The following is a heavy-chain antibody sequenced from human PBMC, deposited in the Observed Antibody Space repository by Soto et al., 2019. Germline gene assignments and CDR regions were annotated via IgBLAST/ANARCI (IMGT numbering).Heavy chain of an antibody. J-gene: IGHJ6*02. CDR2: ISYDGSNK. Sequence: GGSLRLSCAASGFTFSSYAMHWVRQAPGKGLEWVAVISYDGSNKYYADSVKGRFTISRDNSKNTLYLQMNSLRAEDTAVYYCARDEAPDYVWGRRMDVWGQGTTVTVSS. CDR3: ARDEAPDYVWGRRMDV. V-gene: IGHV3-30-3*01. CDR1: GFTFSSYA. D-gene: IGHD3-16*01.